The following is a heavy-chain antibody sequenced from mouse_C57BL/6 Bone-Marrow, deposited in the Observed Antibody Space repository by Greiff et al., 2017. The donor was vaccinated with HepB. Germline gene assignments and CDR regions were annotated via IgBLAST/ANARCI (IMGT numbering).Heavy chain of an antibody. D-gene: IGHD2-1*01. J-gene: IGHJ2*01. Sequence: EVKLVESEGGLVQPGSSMKLSCTASGFTFSDYYMAWVRQVPEKGLEWVANINYDGSSTYYLDSLKSRFIISRDNAKNIPYLQMSSLKSEDTATYYCARDLLFDYWGQGTTLTVSS. CDR1: GFTFSDYY. CDR3: ARDLLFDY. CDR2: INYDGSST. V-gene: IGHV5-16*01.